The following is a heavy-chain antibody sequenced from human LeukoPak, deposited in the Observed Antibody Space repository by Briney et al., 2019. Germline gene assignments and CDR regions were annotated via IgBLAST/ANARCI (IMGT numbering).Heavy chain of an antibody. J-gene: IGHJ5*02. D-gene: IGHD4-23*01. CDR2: IYYSGST. V-gene: IGHV4-30-4*01. CDR1: GGSISSGDYY. Sequence: SQTLSLTCTVSGGSISSGDYYWSWIRQPPGKGLEWIGYIYYSGSTNHNPSLKSRVTISVDTSKNQFSLKLSSVTAADTAVYYCARCMYQSGLYGGNANNWFDPWGQGTLVTVSS. CDR3: ARCMYQSGLYGGNANNWFDP.